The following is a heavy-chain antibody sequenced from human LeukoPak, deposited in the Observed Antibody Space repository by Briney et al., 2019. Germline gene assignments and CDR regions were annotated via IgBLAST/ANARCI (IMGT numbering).Heavy chain of an antibody. D-gene: IGHD5-18*01. Sequence: PSETLSLTCAVSGGSISSGGYSWSWIRQPPGKGLEWIGYIYYSGSTNYNPSLKSRVTISVDTSKNQFSLKLSSVTAADTAVYYCARGGSSYGQGSYWYFDLWGRGTLVTVSS. V-gene: IGHV4-61*08. CDR3: ARGGSSYGQGSYWYFDL. CDR1: GGSISSGGYS. J-gene: IGHJ2*01. CDR2: IYYSGST.